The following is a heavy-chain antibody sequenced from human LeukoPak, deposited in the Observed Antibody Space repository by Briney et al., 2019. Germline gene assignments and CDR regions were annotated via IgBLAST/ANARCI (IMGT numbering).Heavy chain of an antibody. Sequence: SQTLSLTCAVSGGSISSGGYSWSWIRQPPGKGLEWIGYIYHSGSTYYNPSLKSRVTISVDRSKNQFSLKLSSVTAADTAVYYCARGYSSSWNYFDYWGQGTLVTVSS. D-gene: IGHD6-13*01. J-gene: IGHJ4*02. V-gene: IGHV4-30-2*01. CDR1: GGSISSGGYS. CDR3: ARGYSSSWNYFDY. CDR2: IYHSGST.